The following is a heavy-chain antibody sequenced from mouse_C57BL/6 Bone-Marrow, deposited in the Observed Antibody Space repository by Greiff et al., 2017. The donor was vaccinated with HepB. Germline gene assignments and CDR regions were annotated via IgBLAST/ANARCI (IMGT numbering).Heavy chain of an antibody. CDR1: GFNINNNY. Sequence: VQLQQSVAELVRPGASVKLSCTASGFNINNNYMHWVKQRPEQGLEWIGRIDPANGNTKYAPKFQGKATLTADTSSNTAYMQLSSLTSEDTAIEYCALGSAGYWFAYWGQGTLVTVSA. CDR2: IDPANGNT. J-gene: IGHJ3*01. V-gene: IGHV14-3*01. CDR3: ALGSAGYWFAY. D-gene: IGHD3-2*02.